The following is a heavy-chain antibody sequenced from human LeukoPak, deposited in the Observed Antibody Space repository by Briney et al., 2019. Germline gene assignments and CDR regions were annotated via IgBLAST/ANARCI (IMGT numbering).Heavy chain of an antibody. V-gene: IGHV4-59*08. Sequence: PSGTLSLTCTVSGGSMSSSYWSWIRQPPGKGLEWIAYMHYSGLTNHNPSHKSRVTISVDTSRKQFSLRLSSVTAADTAVYYCARHDYDSGHPGSWFDPWGQGTLVTVSS. J-gene: IGHJ5*02. CDR1: GGSMSSSY. CDR3: ARHDYDSGHPGSWFDP. D-gene: IGHD3-22*01. CDR2: MHYSGLT.